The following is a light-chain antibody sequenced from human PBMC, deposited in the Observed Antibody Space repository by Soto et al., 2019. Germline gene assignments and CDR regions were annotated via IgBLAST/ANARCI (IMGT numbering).Light chain of an antibody. J-gene: IGKJ2*01. CDR1: QSVLYSSNNKNY. Sequence: DIVMTQSPDSLAVSLGERATINCKSSQSVLYSSNNKNYLAWYQQKPGQPPKLLIYWASTRESGVPDRLSGSGSGTDFTISISSLQADDVAVYYYQQYYSTPTYTFGQGNKLEIK. V-gene: IGKV4-1*01. CDR3: QQYYSTPTYT. CDR2: WAS.